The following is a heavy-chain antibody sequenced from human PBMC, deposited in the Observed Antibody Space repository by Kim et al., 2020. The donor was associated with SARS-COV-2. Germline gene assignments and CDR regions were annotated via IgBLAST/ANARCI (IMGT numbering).Heavy chain of an antibody. Sequence: ASVKVSCKASGYTFISYYIHWVRQAPGQGLEWMGIMTPSGGSTSYAQKFQGRVTMTRDTSTSTVYMELNSLRFEDTAVYYCARGAEGIAATGFQYWGQGTLVTVSS. CDR1: GYTFISYY. V-gene: IGHV1-46*01. CDR3: ARGAEGIAATGFQY. D-gene: IGHD6-13*01. J-gene: IGHJ1*01. CDR2: MTPSGGST.